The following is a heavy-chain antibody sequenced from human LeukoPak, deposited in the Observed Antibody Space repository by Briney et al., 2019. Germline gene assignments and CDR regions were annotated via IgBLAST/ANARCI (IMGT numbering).Heavy chain of an antibody. V-gene: IGHV4-39*02. CDR1: GGSISSSSYY. D-gene: IGHD3-22*01. CDR3: ARPLDYYDSSGQNY. Sequence: SETLSLTCTVSGGSISSSSYYWGWIRQPPGKGLEWIGSIYYSGSTYYNPSLKSRVTISVDTSKNNFSLTLNSVTAADTAVYYCARPLDYYDSSGQNYWGQGILVTVSS. CDR2: IYYSGST. J-gene: IGHJ4*02.